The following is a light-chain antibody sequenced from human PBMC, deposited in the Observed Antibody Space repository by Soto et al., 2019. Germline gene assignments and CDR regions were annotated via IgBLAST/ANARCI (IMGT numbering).Light chain of an antibody. Sequence: QLVLTQSPSASASLGASVKLTCTLSSGHSNYAIAWHQQQQEKGTRYLMKLNRDGSHSKGDGIPNRFSGSSSGAERYLTISSLQSEDEADYYCQTWGTGIVIFGGGTKLTVL. V-gene: IGLV4-69*01. CDR3: QTWGTGIVI. CDR1: SGHSNYA. CDR2: LNRDGSH. J-gene: IGLJ2*01.